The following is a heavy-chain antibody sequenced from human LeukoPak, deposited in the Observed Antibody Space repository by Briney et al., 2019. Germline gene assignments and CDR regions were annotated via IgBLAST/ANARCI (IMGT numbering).Heavy chain of an antibody. V-gene: IGHV4-34*01. J-gene: IGHJ4*02. CDR3: ARGPKTRAFDY. D-gene: IGHD3-10*01. CDR2: INHRGST. CDR1: GGSFSGYY. Sequence: PSETLSFTCAVYGGSFSGYYWSWIRQPPGKGRCGSVEINHRGSTNYNPSLKSRVTISVDTSKNQFSLKLSSVTAADTAVYYCARGPKTRAFDYWGEGTLVTVSS.